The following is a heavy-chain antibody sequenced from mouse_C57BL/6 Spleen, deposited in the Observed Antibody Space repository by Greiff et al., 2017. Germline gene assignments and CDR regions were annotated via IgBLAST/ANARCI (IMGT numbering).Heavy chain of an antibody. CDR1: GYSITSGYY. CDR3: ASYYGSSFWYFDV. CDR2: ISYDGSN. Sequence: EVKLQESGPGLVKPSQSLSLTCSVTGYSITSGYYWNWLRQFPGNKLEWMGYISYDGSNNYNPSLKNLISITRDTSKNQFFLKLKSVTTEDTDTYDCASYYGSSFWYFDVWGTGTTVTVSS. D-gene: IGHD1-1*01. J-gene: IGHJ1*03. V-gene: IGHV3-6*01.